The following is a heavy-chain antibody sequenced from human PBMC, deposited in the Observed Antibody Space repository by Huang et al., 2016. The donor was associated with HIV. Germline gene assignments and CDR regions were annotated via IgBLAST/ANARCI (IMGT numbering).Heavy chain of an antibody. V-gene: IGHV1-69*13. J-gene: IGHJ6*03. CDR2: IVPIFRRT. CDR3: ARGVFDGVWSGDLLPHFYYMDV. Sequence: QVQLVQSGAEMTKPGSSVKVSCTAPGDPFSSYGISWVRQAPGQGLEWMGVIVPIFRRTDYAQKFQGRLTITADESTSTAYMELSSLRSQDSAIYFCARGVFDGVWSGDLLPHFYYMDVWGKGTTVTVSS. D-gene: IGHD3-10*01. CDR1: GDPFSSYG.